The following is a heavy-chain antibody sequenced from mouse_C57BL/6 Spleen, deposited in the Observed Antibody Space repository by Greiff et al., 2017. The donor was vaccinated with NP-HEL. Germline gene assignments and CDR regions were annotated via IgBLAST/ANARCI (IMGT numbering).Heavy chain of an antibody. CDR2: INPNNGGT. D-gene: IGHD2-3*01. Sequence: EVQLQQSGPELVKPGASVKISCKASGYTFTDYYMNWVKQSHGKSLEWIGDINPNNGGTSYNQKFKGKATLTVDKSSSTAYMELRSLTSEDSAVYYCARSSIYDGYYHWYFDVWGTGTTVTVSS. CDR1: GYTFTDYY. V-gene: IGHV1-26*01. CDR3: ARSSIYDGYYHWYFDV. J-gene: IGHJ1*03.